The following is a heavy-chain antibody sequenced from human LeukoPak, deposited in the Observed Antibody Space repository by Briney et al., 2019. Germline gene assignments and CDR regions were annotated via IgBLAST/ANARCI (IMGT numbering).Heavy chain of an antibody. CDR3: ATLRDGDYVVDAFDI. J-gene: IGHJ3*02. V-gene: IGHV3-23*01. D-gene: IGHD4-17*01. Sequence: GGSLRLSCAASGFTFSTYAMSWVRQAPGKGLEWVSAITSDGGTTYYADSVKGRFTISRDNSKNTLYLQMNSLRAEDTAVYYCATLRDGDYVVDAFDIWGQGTMVTVSS. CDR2: ITSDGGTT. CDR1: GFTFSTYA.